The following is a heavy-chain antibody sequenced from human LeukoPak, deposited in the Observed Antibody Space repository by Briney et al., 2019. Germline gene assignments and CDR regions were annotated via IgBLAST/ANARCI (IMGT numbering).Heavy chain of an antibody. CDR3: ARGGYDSSGYRIEDY. D-gene: IGHD3-22*01. CDR1: GFTFDDYA. Sequence: PGGSLRLSCAASGFTFDDYAMHWVRQAPGKGLEWVSLISWDGGSTYYADSVKGRFTISRDNSKNSLYLQMNSLRAEDTAVYYCARGGYDSSGYRIEDYWGQGTLVTVSS. J-gene: IGHJ4*02. CDR2: ISWDGGST. V-gene: IGHV3-43D*03.